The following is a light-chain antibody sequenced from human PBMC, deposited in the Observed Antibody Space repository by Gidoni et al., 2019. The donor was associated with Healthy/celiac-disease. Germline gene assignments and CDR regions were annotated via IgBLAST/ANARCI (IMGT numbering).Light chain of an antibody. J-gene: IGKJ3*01. V-gene: IGKV1-39*01. Sequence: DIQMTKSPSSLSASVGDRVTITCRASQSISSYLNWYQQKPGKAPKLLLYAASSLQSGVPSRFRGRGSGTDFTLTIISLQPEEFATYYCQQSYSTPFTFGPGTKVDI. CDR2: AAS. CDR1: QSISSY. CDR3: QQSYSTPFT.